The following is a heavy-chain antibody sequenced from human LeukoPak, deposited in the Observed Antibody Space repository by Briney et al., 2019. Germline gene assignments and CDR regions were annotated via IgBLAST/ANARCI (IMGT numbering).Heavy chain of an antibody. Sequence: SETLSFTCTVSGGSISSNSNYRDWIRQPPGRGREWIGSISYGGSTYYSPSLESRVTISVDTSKNQFSLKLSSVTAADTAVYYCARQALWFFDHWGQGTLVTVSS. CDR1: GGSISSNSNY. D-gene: IGHD2-21*01. CDR2: ISYGGST. CDR3: ARQALWFFDH. J-gene: IGHJ4*02. V-gene: IGHV4-39*01.